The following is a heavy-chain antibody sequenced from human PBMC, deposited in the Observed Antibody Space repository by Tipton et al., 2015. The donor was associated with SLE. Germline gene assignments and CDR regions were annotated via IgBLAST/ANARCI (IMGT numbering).Heavy chain of an antibody. J-gene: IGHJ4*02. D-gene: IGHD1-26*01. V-gene: IGHV4-39*01. CDR2: IYHGGNT. CDR1: GGSISSSSYY. Sequence: TLSLTCTVSGGSISSSSYYWGWIRQPPGKGLEWIGSIYHGGNTYYNPSLKSRVTISVDTSKNQFSLKLSSVTAADTAVYYCARHYGSRYFDYWGQGTLVTVSS. CDR3: ARHYGSRYFDY.